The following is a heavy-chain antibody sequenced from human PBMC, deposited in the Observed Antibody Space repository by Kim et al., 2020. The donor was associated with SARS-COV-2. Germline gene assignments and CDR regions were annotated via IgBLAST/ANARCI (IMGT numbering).Heavy chain of an antibody. V-gene: IGHV3-21*01. CDR3: ARDRTYYDFWSGYYTDYYGMDV. J-gene: IGHJ6*02. CDR1: GFTFSSYS. CDR2: ISSSSSYI. Sequence: GGSLRLSCAASGFTFSSYSMNWVRQAPGKGLEWVSSISSSSSYIYYADSVKGRFTISRDNAKNSLYLQMNSLRAEDTAVYYCARDRTYYDFWSGYYTDYYGMDVWGQGTTVTVSS. D-gene: IGHD3-3*01.